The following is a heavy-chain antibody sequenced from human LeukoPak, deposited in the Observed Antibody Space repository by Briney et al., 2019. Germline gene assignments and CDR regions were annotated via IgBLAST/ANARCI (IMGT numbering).Heavy chain of an antibody. CDR1: GFTFSSYG. D-gene: IGHD6-19*01. J-gene: IGHJ6*02. CDR2: ISYDGSNK. Sequence: GGSLRLSCAASGFTFSSYGMHWVRQAPGKGLEWVAVISYDGSNKYYADSVKGRFTISRDNSKNTLYLQMNSLRAEDTAVYYCAKDRSSGWLTPSVYYYYGMDVWGQGTTVTVSS. V-gene: IGHV3-30*18. CDR3: AKDRSSGWLTPSVYYYYGMDV.